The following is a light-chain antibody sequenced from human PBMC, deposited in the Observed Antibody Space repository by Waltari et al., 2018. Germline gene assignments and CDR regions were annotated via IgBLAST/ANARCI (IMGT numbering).Light chain of an antibody. CDR3: SSRDGSGNLHV. V-gene: IGLV3-19*01. Sequence: SSDLTQDPAVSVALGQTVKITCQGDTLREHYARWYQKRPGQAPILVLYGKNNRPTGISDRFSGSTSGNTASLTLTGAQAEDEAEYYCSSRDGSGNLHVFGAGTQVTVL. J-gene: IGLJ1*01. CDR2: GKN. CDR1: TLREHY.